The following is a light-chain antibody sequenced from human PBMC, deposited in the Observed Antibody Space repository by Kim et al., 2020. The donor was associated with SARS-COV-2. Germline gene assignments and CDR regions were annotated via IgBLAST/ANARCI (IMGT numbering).Light chain of an antibody. CDR2: AAS. J-gene: IGKJ4*01. Sequence: DIQMTQSPSSLSASVGDRVTITCRASQSISNYLNWYQQKPGKAPKLLIYAASSLQSGVPSRFSGSGSGTDFTLTISILQPEDFATYYCQQSYNTPPLTFGGGTKVDIK. CDR1: QSISNY. CDR3: QQSYNTPPLT. V-gene: IGKV1-39*01.